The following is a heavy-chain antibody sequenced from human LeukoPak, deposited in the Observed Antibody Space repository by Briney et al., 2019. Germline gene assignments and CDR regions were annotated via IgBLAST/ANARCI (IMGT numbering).Heavy chain of an antibody. CDR1: GGSISSGGYS. V-gene: IGHV4-30-2*01. D-gene: IGHD3-22*01. Sequence: SQTLSLTCAVSGGSISSGGYSWSWIRQPPGKGLEWIGYIYHSGSTYYNPSLKSRVTISVDRSKNQFSLKLSSVTAADTAVYYCARGLRYYYDSSGYDAFDIWGQGTMVTVSS. J-gene: IGHJ3*02. CDR2: IYHSGST. CDR3: ARGLRYYYDSSGYDAFDI.